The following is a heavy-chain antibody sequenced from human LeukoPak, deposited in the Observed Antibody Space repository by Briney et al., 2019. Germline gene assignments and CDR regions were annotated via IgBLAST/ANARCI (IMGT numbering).Heavy chain of an antibody. CDR1: GYIFTSYY. V-gene: IGHV1-46*01. J-gene: IGHJ6*02. CDR2: INPSGGST. CDR3: ARDLYSGHYYGMDV. Sequence: ASVKVSCKASGYIFTSYYMHWVRQAPGQGLEWRVIINPSGGSTSYAQKFQGRVTMTRDTSTSTVYMELSSLRSEDTAVYYCARDLYSGHYYGMDVWGQGTTVTVSS. D-gene: IGHD1-1*01.